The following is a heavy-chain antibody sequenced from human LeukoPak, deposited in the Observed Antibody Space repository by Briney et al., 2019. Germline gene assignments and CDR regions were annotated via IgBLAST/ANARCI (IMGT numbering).Heavy chain of an antibody. J-gene: IGHJ4*02. V-gene: IGHV4-39*07. CDR2: INHSGST. Sequence: SETLSLTCTVSGGSISSSSYYWGGIRQPPGKGLEWIGEINHSGSTNYNPSLKSRVTISVDTSKNQFSLKLSSVTAADTAVYYCARGVAYCGGDCYPIFDYWGQGTLVTVSS. D-gene: IGHD2-21*02. CDR1: GGSISSSSYY. CDR3: ARGVAYCGGDCYPIFDY.